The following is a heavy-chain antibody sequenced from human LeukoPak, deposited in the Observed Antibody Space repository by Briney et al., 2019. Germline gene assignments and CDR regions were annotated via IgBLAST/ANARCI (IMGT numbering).Heavy chain of an antibody. Sequence: ASVKVSCKASGYTFTGYYMHWVRQAPGQGLEWMGWINPNSGGTNYAQKFQGRVTMTRDTSISTAYMELSSLRSEDTAVYYCARAGRNIYDSSGCDFGYYYYYGMDVWGQGTTVTVSS. CDR3: ARAGRNIYDSSGCDFGYYYYYGMDV. CDR2: INPNSGGT. CDR1: GYTFTGYY. J-gene: IGHJ6*02. D-gene: IGHD3-22*01. V-gene: IGHV1-2*02.